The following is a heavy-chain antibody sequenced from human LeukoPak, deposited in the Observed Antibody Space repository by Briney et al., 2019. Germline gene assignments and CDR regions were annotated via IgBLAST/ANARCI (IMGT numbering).Heavy chain of an antibody. D-gene: IGHD6-19*01. CDR1: GYTFTGYY. J-gene: IGHJ4*02. CDR3: ARGDSSGWYQDYFDY. Sequence: ASVKVSCKASGYTFTGYYMHWVRQAPGQGLEWMGWINPNSGGTNYAQKFQGRVTMTRDTSISTAYMELSRLRSDDTAVYYCARGDSSGWYQDYFDYWGQGTLVTVSS. V-gene: IGHV1-2*02. CDR2: INPNSGGT.